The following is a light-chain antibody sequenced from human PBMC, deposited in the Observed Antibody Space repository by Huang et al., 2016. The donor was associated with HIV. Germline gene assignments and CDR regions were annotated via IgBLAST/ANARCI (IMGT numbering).Light chain of an antibody. CDR2: DAA. CDR3: QQRSNWLYT. V-gene: IGKV3-11*01. J-gene: IGKJ2*01. CDR1: QSVSSY. Sequence: EIVLTQSPATLSLSPGERATLSCRASQSVSSYLAWYQQKPGQAPRLLIYDAANRATGIPARFNGSGSGTDCTLTISSLEPEDFAVDYCQQRSNWLYTFGQGTKLEIK.